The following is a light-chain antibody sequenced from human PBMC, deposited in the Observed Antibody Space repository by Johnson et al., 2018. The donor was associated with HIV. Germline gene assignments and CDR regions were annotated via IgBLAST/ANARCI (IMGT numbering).Light chain of an antibody. Sequence: QSVLTQPPSVSAAPGQKVTISCSGSRSNIGNNYVSWYQQLPGTAPKLLIYEKNKRPSGIPDRFSASKSGTSATLGITGPQPGDEADYYCGSWDSSLSAHYVFGTGTKVTVL. CDR3: GSWDSSLSAHYV. CDR2: EKN. J-gene: IGLJ1*01. CDR1: RSNIGNNY. V-gene: IGLV1-51*02.